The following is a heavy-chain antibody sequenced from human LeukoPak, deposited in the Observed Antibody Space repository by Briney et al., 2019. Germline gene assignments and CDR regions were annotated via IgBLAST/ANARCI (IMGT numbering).Heavy chain of an antibody. V-gene: IGHV3-23*01. J-gene: IGHJ4*02. CDR1: GFTFSSYS. Sequence: GGSLRLSCAASGFTFSSYSMTWVRQAPGKGLEWVSGFDGNGPNTYYADSVKGRWTISRDNSRNTLYLEMNGLRPEDTAIYYCAKPRTTGLGWAQFDYWGQGSLVTVSS. CDR2: FDGNGPNT. CDR3: AKPRTTGLGWAQFDY. D-gene: IGHD2-8*02.